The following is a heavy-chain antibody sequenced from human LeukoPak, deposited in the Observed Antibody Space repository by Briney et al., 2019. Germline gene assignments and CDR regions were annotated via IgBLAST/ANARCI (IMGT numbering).Heavy chain of an antibody. CDR3: ARGPCPSSTSCYGAEYFQH. D-gene: IGHD2-2*01. CDR2: ILYDGSNK. V-gene: IGHV3-30-3*01. J-gene: IGHJ1*01. Sequence: GGSLRLSCAASGFTFSSYAMHWVRQAPGKGLEWVAVILYDGSNKYYADSVKGRFTISRDNSKNTLYLQMNSLRAEDTAVYYCARGPCPSSTSCYGAEYFQHWGQGTLVTVSS. CDR1: GFTFSSYA.